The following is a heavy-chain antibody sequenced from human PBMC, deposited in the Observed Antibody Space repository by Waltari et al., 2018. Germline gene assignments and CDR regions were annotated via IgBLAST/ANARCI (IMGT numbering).Heavy chain of an antibody. V-gene: IGHV4-59*01. J-gene: IGHJ6*02. CDR3: ARDEGGRDSSSSGYYYYGMDV. D-gene: IGHD6-6*01. CDR1: GGSISSYY. CDR2: SYYSGST. Sequence: QVQLQESGPGLVKPSETLSLTCTVSGGSISSYYWSWIRQPPGKGLEWIGYSYYSGSTNYTPTLEIRVTISVDTSKNQFSLKLSSVTAADTAVYYCARDEGGRDSSSSGYYYYGMDVWGQGTTVTVSS.